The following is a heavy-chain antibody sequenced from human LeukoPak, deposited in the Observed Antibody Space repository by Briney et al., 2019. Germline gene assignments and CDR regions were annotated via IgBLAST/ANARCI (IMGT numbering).Heavy chain of an antibody. CDR1: GFTFSSYW. D-gene: IGHD5-12*01. CDR3: AREGRVSGYDFDC. V-gene: IGHV3-74*03. CDR2: INSDGSSI. J-gene: IGHJ4*02. Sequence: GGSLRLSCAASGFTFSSYWMHWVRQAPGKGLVGVSRINSDGSSITYADSVKGRFTISRDNAKNTLYLQMNSLRVEDTAVYYCAREGRVSGYDFDCWGQGTLATVSS.